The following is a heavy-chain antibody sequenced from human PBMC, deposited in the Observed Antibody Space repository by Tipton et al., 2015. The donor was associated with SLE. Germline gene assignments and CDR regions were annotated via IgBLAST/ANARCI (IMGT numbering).Heavy chain of an antibody. CDR3: ATMHTAMGDLGRIGYIHH. CDR2: IIPMLTIV. D-gene: IGHD5-18*01. Sequence: HSGAEVKKPGSSVKVSCKASGGTFSSYGISWVRQAPGQGLEWMGRIIPMLTIVNYAQKFQGRVTITADISTNTAYRELSSLRSEDTAVYYCATMHTAMGDLGRIGYIHHWGQGTLVTVSS. J-gene: IGHJ1*01. V-gene: IGHV1-69*04. CDR1: GGTFSSYG.